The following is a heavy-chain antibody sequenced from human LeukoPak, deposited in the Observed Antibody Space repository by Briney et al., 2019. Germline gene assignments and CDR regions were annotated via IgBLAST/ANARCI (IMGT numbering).Heavy chain of an antibody. CDR3: AKDAYSSGWFHLDY. V-gene: IGHV3-23*01. CDR2: ISGDGVST. J-gene: IGHJ4*02. Sequence: GGSLRLSCAASGFTLSNYAMSCVRQAPGKGLEWVSAISGDGVSTYFADSVRGRFAISTDNSKNTLYLQMNSLRAEDTALYYCAKDAYSSGWFHLDYWGQGTLVTVSS. CDR1: GFTLSNYA. D-gene: IGHD6-19*01.